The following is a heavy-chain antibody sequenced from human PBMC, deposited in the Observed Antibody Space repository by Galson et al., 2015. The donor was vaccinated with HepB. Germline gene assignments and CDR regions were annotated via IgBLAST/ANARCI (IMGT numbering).Heavy chain of an antibody. Sequence: SLRLSCAASGFTFSSYSFNWVRQAPGKGLEWVSSISSSTSYVYYTDSVKGRFTVSRDNAKNSLYLQMNSLRAEDTAVHYCARFGGWGGGDCYSCYYYYYMDVWGKGTTVTVSS. CDR3: ARFGGWGGGDCYSCYYYYYMDV. D-gene: IGHD2-21*01. CDR1: GFTFSSYS. CDR2: ISSSTSYV. V-gene: IGHV3-21*01. J-gene: IGHJ6*03.